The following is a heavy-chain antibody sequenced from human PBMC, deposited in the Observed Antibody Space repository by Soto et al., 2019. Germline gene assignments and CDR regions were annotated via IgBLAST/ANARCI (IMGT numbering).Heavy chain of an antibody. CDR3: VRETSSWSFDY. J-gene: IGHJ4*02. V-gene: IGHV3-74*01. D-gene: IGHD6-13*01. CDR2: INSDGRST. CDR1: GFSFSSDW. Sequence: PWGSLRLSCAASGFSFSSDWTHWVRQAPGKGLVWVSRINSDGRSTDYAGSVKGRFTISRDNAKNTLYLQMDSLRAEDTAVYYCVRETSSWSFDYWGQGT.